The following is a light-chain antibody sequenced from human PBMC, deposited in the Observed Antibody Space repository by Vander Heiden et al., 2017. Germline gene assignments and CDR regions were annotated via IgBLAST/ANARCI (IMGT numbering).Light chain of an antibody. J-gene: IGLJ3*02. CDR1: SIDVGDYTD. CDR2: DVS. Sequence: QSALTQPRSVSGSPGQSVTISCTGTSIDVGDYTDDSGHQQHPVKAPKLMIYDVSTRPSGVPDRFSGSKSGNTASLTISGLQAEDEADYYCCSYAGSYTWVFGGGTKLTVL. V-gene: IGLV2-11*01. CDR3: CSYAGSYTWV.